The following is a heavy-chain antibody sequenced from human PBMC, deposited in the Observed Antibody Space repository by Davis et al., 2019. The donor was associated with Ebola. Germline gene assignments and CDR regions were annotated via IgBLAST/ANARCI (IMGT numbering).Heavy chain of an antibody. D-gene: IGHD3-10*01. Sequence: GESLKISCAVSGFTLSGYWMHWVRQAPGKGLVWVSRINSDGSSTYYADSVKGRFTISRDNSKNTLYLQMNSLRAEDTAVYYCAKDLKELLWFGELLYHDAFDIWGQGTMVTVSS. J-gene: IGHJ3*02. CDR2: INSDGSST. CDR1: GFTLSGYW. V-gene: IGHV3-74*01. CDR3: AKDLKELLWFGELLYHDAFDI.